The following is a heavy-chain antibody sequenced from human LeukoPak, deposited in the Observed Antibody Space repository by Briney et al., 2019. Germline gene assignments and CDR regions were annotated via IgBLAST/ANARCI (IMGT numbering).Heavy chain of an antibody. CDR2: ISAYNGNA. CDR3: ARDWDGSTVLDY. J-gene: IGHJ4*02. Sequence: GASVKVSCKASGYTFTSYGISWVRQAPGQGLGWMGWISAYNGNANYAQKLQSRVTMTTDTSTSTAYMELRSLRSDDTAVYYCARDWDGSTVLDYWGQGTLVTVSS. V-gene: IGHV1-18*01. CDR1: GYTFTSYG. D-gene: IGHD1-26*01.